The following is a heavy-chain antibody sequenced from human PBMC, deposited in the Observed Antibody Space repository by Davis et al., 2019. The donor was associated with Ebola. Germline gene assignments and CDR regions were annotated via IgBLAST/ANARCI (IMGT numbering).Heavy chain of an antibody. Sequence: SETLSLTCAVSGGFVSSGGYSWSWIRQPPGKGLEWIGYYYYTGTTYYNPSLKSRVTISVGTSKNQFSLKLSSVTAADTAVYYCARHRIAAAGTGFDYWGQGTLVTVSS. CDR2: YYYTGTT. CDR1: GGFVSSGGYS. CDR3: ARHRIAAAGTGFDY. V-gene: IGHV4-30-4*07. J-gene: IGHJ4*02. D-gene: IGHD6-13*01.